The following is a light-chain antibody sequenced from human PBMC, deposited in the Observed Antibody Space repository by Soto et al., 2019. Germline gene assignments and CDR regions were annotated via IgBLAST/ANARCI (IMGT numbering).Light chain of an antibody. V-gene: IGLV2-8*01. J-gene: IGLJ1*01. Sequence: QSALTQPASVSGSPGQSITISCTGTSSDIGGYNYVSWYQQHPGKAPKLIIYEVSNRPSGVPDRFSGSKSGNTASLTVSGLQAEDEADYFCSSFAGSIFYVFGTGTKLTVL. CDR1: SSDIGGYNY. CDR3: SSFAGSIFYV. CDR2: EVS.